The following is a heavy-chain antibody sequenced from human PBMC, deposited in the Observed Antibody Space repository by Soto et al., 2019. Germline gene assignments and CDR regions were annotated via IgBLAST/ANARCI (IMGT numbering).Heavy chain of an antibody. V-gene: IGHV4-34*01. CDR1: GGSFSGYY. CDR2: INHSGST. CDR3: ARALKGYYYYYGMDV. Sequence: SETLSLTCAVYGGSFSGYYWSWLRQPPGKGLEWIGEINHSGSTNYNPSLKSRVTISVDTSKNQFSLKLSSVTAADTAVYYCARALKGYYYYYGMDVWGQGTTVTVSS. J-gene: IGHJ6*02.